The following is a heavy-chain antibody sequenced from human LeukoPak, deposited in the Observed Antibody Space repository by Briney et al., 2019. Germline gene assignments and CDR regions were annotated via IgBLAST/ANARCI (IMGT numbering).Heavy chain of an antibody. J-gene: IGHJ4*02. D-gene: IGHD6-6*01. V-gene: IGHV4-39*07. CDR1: GGSISSSSYY. CDR2: IYYSGST. CDR3: ARASSPSIAGFDY. Sequence: SETLSLTCTVSGGSISSSSYYWGWIRQPPGKGLEWIGSIYYSGSTYYNPSLKSRVTISVDTSKNQFSLKLSSVTAADTAVYYCARASSPSIAGFDYWGQGTLVTVSS.